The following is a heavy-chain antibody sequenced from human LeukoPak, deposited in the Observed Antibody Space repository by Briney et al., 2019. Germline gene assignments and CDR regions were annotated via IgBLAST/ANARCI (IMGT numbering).Heavy chain of an antibody. V-gene: IGHV1-2*02. CDR2: INPNSGGT. Sequence: ASVKVSSKASGYTFTGYYMHWVRQAPGQGLEWMGWINPNSGGTNYAQKFQGRVTMTRDTSISTAYMELSRLRSDDTAVYYCARDGSVAGTRWFDPWGQGTLVTVSS. CDR1: GYTFTGYY. J-gene: IGHJ5*02. CDR3: ARDGSVAGTRWFDP. D-gene: IGHD6-19*01.